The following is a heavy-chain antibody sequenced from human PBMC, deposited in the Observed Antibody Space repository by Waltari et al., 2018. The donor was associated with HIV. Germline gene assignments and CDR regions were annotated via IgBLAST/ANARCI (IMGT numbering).Heavy chain of an antibody. CDR3: ARALPLGSFDY. J-gene: IGHJ4*02. D-gene: IGHD6-13*01. CDR2: FYTTGST. Sequence: QVQLQESGPGLVKPSQTLSLPCTVSGGSITSGSYYWSWIRQPAGKGLEWIGRFYTTGSTNYNPSLKSRVTISVDTSKNQFSLKLSSVTAADTAVYYCARALPLGSFDYWGQGTLVTVSS. CDR1: GGSITSGSYY. V-gene: IGHV4-61*02.